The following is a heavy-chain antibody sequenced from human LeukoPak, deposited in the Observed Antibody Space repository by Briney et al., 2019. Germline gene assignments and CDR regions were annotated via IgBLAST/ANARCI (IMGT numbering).Heavy chain of an antibody. Sequence: PGGSLRFSCSASGFTFSSSAMYWVRQAPRKGLEYVSTISTHGGGTYYADSVKGRFTVSRDNSKNTLYLQMSSLRAEDTAVYYCVKDLKVATIVWGQGTMVTVSS. CDR3: VKDLKVATIV. CDR1: GFTFSSSA. CDR2: ISTHGGGT. V-gene: IGHV3-64D*09. J-gene: IGHJ3*01. D-gene: IGHD5-12*01.